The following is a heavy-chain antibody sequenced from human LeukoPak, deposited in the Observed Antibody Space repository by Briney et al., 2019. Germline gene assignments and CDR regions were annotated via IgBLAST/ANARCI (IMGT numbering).Heavy chain of an antibody. V-gene: IGHV1-18*01. CDR1: GYTFSIYG. J-gene: IGHJ5*02. CDR2: ISARNGNT. D-gene: IGHD1-26*01. CDR3: ARVGAEVTRFAGP. Sequence: GASVKVSCKASGYTFSIYGVTWVRQAPGQGLEWMGWISARNGNTNYAQKVQGRLTMTIDTSTSTAYMELRGLTSDDTAVYFCARVGAEVTRFAGPWGQGTLVTVSS.